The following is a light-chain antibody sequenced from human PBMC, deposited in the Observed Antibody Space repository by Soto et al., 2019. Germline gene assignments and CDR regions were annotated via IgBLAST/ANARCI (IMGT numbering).Light chain of an antibody. CDR2: DAS. J-gene: IGKJ2*01. CDR1: QSVSSY. Sequence: EIVLTQSPATLSLSPGERATLSCRASQSVSSYLAWYRQKPGQAPRLLIYDASNRATGIPARFSGSGSGTHFTLNISSLEPEDFAVYYCQQRSNWPRTFGQGTKLEIK. CDR3: QQRSNWPRT. V-gene: IGKV3-11*01.